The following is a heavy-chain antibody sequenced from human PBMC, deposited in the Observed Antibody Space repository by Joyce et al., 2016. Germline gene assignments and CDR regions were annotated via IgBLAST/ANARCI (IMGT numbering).Heavy chain of an antibody. V-gene: IGHV1-58*02. Sequence: QMQLVQSGPEVKKPGTSVKVSCKASGFTFTSSAMQWVRQARGQRLEWIGWICVGSGNPNYAQKFQERVTITRDMSTSTAYMELSSLRSEDTAVYYCAAAPDYYDSSGYYYSAFDIWGQGTMVTVSS. J-gene: IGHJ3*02. CDR2: ICVGSGNP. D-gene: IGHD3-22*01. CDR1: GFTFTSSA. CDR3: AAAPDYYDSSGYYYSAFDI.